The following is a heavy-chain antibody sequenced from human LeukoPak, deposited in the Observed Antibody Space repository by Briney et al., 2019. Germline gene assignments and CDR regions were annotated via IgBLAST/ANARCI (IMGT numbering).Heavy chain of an antibody. Sequence: GGSLKLSCAASGFTFSGSAMHWVRQASGIGLEWVGRIRSKANSYATAYAASVKGRFTISRDDSKNTAYLQMNSLKTEDTAVYYCTLGAAAALDVWGKGTTVTVSS. J-gene: IGHJ6*04. CDR1: GFTFSGSA. CDR3: TLGAAAALDV. D-gene: IGHD6-13*01. CDR2: IRSKANSYAT. V-gene: IGHV3-73*01.